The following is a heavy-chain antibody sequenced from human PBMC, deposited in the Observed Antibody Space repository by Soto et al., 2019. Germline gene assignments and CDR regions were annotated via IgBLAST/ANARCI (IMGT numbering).Heavy chain of an antibody. D-gene: IGHD3-10*01. J-gene: IGHJ4*02. V-gene: IGHV1-18*04. CDR2: ISGHNGKT. Sequence: QVQLVQSGGEVKKPGASVKVSCKASGYTFINHGISWVRQAPGQGLEWMGWISGHNGKTNYAQKCQGRVNMTTDTSTSTAFMELRSLRSDDTAVYYCARDSSPMAYFFDYWGQGTLGSV. CDR1: GYTFINHG. CDR3: ARDSSPMAYFFDY.